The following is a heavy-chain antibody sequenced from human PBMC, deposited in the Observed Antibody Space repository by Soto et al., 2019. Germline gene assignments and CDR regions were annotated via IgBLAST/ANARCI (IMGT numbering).Heavy chain of an antibody. CDR2: VFYTRFT. J-gene: IGHJ4*02. Sequence: PSETLSPTCAVSGASISGSYYYWDWLRQYPGKGSEWFGSVFYTRFTSYNPSLESRVAVSVDTSKSQFSLRLSAVTAADTAVYYCANSQKGYNCNYFDHWGQGALVTVSS. CDR1: GASISGSYYY. CDR3: ANSQKGYNCNYFDH. D-gene: IGHD1-20*01. V-gene: IGHV4-39*01.